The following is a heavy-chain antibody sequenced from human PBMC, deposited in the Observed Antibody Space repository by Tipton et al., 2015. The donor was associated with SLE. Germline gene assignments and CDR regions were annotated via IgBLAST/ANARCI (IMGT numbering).Heavy chain of an antibody. D-gene: IGHD3-3*01. J-gene: IGHJ3*02. V-gene: IGHV4-59*01. Sequence: TLSLTCTVSGGSISSYYWSWIRQPPGKGLEWIGYIYYSGSTNYNPSLKSRVTISVDTSKNQFSLKLSSVTAADTAVYYCARGNTIFGVAYIWGQGTMVTVSS. CDR2: IYYSGST. CDR3: ARGNTIFGVAYI. CDR1: GGSISSYY.